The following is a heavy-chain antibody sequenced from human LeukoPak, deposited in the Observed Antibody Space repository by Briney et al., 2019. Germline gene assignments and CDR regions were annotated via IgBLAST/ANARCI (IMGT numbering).Heavy chain of an antibody. Sequence: PGGSLRLSCAASGFTFSSYGMSWVRQAPGKGLEWVSAISGSGGSTYYADSVKGRFTISRDNSKNTLYLQMNSLRAEDTAVYYCAKDRTYGSGRSCFDYWGQGTLVTVSS. CDR1: GFTFSSYG. V-gene: IGHV3-23*01. CDR2: ISGSGGST. CDR3: AKDRTYGSGRSCFDY. J-gene: IGHJ4*02. D-gene: IGHD3-10*01.